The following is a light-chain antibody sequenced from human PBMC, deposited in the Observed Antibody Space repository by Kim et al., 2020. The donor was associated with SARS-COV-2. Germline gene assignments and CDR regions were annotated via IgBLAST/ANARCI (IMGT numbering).Light chain of an antibody. CDR2: GAS. Sequence: EIVLTQSPVTLSLSPGERATLSCRASHSVSSSYFAWYQQKPGQAPRLLIYGASSRATGIPDRFSGSGSLTDFTLTVSRLEPEDSAMYYCQQYGSSEITFGQGTKLEI. V-gene: IGKV3-20*01. CDR3: QQYGSSEIT. CDR1: HSVSSSY. J-gene: IGKJ2*01.